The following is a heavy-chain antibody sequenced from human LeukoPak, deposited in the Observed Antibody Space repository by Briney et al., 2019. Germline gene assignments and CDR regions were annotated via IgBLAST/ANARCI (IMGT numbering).Heavy chain of an antibody. V-gene: IGHV2-5*02. CDR2: IYWDDDK. CDR1: GFSLRIPGAA. CDR3: AHRQGIDFVY. J-gene: IGHJ4*02. D-gene: IGHD2-21*01. Sequence: GPTLVKLTQTLTPTCTFSGFSLRIPGAAVGWIRQXPGKALEWLSLIYWDDDKRYSPSLKTRLTITKDTSKNLVVLGMTNMDPVDTATYYCAHRQGIDFVYWGQGTLVAVSS.